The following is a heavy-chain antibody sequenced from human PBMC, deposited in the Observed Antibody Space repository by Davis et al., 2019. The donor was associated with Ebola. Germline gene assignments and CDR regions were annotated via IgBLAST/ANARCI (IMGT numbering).Heavy chain of an antibody. CDR3: ARKFAATPAV. CDR1: GFTFSSYG. Sequence: GESLKISCAASGFTFSSYGMHWVRQAPGKGLEWVAFIRYDGSNKYYADSVKGRFTISRDNSKNTLYLQMNSLRAEDTAVYYCARKFAATPAVWGQGTMVTVSS. CDR2: IRYDGSNK. D-gene: IGHD6-25*01. J-gene: IGHJ3*01. V-gene: IGHV3-30*02.